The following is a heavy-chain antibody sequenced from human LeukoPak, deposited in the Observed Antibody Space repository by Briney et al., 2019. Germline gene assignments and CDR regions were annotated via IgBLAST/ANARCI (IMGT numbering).Heavy chain of an antibody. V-gene: IGHV1-2*02. CDR3: AKRGHGSGSYTNMGY. D-gene: IGHD3-10*01. CDR1: GYTFTGYY. Sequence: GASVTVSCKASGYTFTGYYMHWVRQAPGQGLEWMGWINPNSGGTNYAQKFQGRVTMTRDTSISTAYMELSRLRSDDTAVYYCAKRGHGSGSYTNMGYWGQGTLVTVSS. CDR2: INPNSGGT. J-gene: IGHJ4*02.